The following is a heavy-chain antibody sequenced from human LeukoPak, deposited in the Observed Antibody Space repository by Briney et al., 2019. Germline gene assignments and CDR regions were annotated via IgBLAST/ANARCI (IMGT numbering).Heavy chain of an antibody. CDR2: INPNCGGT. V-gene: IGHV1-2*02. CDR1: GYTLTGDY. J-gene: IGHJ6*02. Sequence: ASVKVSCTASGYTLTGDYMHWVRQAPGQGLEWMGWINPNCGGTNYAQKFQGRVTMTRDTSISTAYMELSRLRSDDTAAYYCARGPLWSHGIYYYYGMDVWGQGTTVTVSS. CDR3: ARGPLWSHGIYYYYGMDV. D-gene: IGHD5-18*01.